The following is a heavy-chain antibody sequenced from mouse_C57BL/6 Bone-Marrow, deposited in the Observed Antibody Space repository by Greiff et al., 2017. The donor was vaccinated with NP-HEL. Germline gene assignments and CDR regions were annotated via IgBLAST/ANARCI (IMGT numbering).Heavy chain of an antibody. CDR3: ARMSSRGGY. CDR1: GFSLTSYG. Sequence: QVQLQQSGPGLVQPSQSLSIPCTVSGFSLTSYGVHWVRQSPGKGLEWLGVIWSGGSTDYNAAFISRLSISKDNSKSQVFFKMNSLQADDTAIYYCARMSSRGGYWGQGTTLTVSS. V-gene: IGHV2-2*01. J-gene: IGHJ2*01. CDR2: IWSGGST. D-gene: IGHD1-1*01.